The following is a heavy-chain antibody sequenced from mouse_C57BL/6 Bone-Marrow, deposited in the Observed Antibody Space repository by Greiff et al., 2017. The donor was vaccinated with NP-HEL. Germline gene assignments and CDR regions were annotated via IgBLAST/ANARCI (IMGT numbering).Heavy chain of an antibody. V-gene: IGHV1-18*01. CDR2: INPNNGGT. J-gene: IGHJ3*01. CDR1: GYTFTDYN. CDR3: ARGLGLGFAY. Sequence: VQLQQSGPELVKPGASVKIPCKASGYTFTDYNMDWVKQSHGKSLEWIGDINPNNGGTIYNQKFKGKATLTVDKSSSTAYMELRSLTSEDTAVYYCARGLGLGFAYWGQGTLVTVSA. D-gene: IGHD4-1*01.